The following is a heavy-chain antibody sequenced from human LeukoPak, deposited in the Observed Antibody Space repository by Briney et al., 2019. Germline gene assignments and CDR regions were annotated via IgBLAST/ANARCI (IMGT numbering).Heavy chain of an antibody. V-gene: IGHV1-24*01. Sequence: GASVKVSCKVSGYTLTELSMHWVRQAPGKGLEWMGGFDPEDGETIYAQKFRGRVTMTEDTSTDTAYMELSSLRSEDTAVYYCATGLSGSYYVFDYWGQGTLVTVSS. CDR2: FDPEDGET. J-gene: IGHJ4*02. D-gene: IGHD1-26*01. CDR1: GYTLTELS. CDR3: ATGLSGSYYVFDY.